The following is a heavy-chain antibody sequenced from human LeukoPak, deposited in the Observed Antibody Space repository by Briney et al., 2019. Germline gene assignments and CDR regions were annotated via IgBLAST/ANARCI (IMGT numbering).Heavy chain of an antibody. V-gene: IGHV1-46*01. CDR1: GYTFTSYY. CDR2: ISTIGGST. CDR3: ARALRMATIPGVNMNYFDY. D-gene: IGHD5-24*01. J-gene: IGHJ4*02. Sequence: ASVKVSCKASGYTFTSYYMHWVRQAPGQGLEWMGIISTIGGSTIYAQKFQGRVTMTRDTSTSTVYMELSSLRSEDTAVYYCARALRMATIPGVNMNYFDYWGQGTLVTSST.